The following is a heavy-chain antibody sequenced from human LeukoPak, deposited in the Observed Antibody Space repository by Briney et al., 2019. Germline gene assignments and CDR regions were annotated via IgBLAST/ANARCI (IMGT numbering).Heavy chain of an antibody. Sequence: GGSLRLSCPASEFTFSGYWMNWVRKAPGKGPEWVANINQDGSEKHYVDSVKGRFTISRDNAKNSLFLQMNSLRVEDTAVFYCSRDGFVGAADYWGQGTLVTVSS. CDR1: EFTFSGYW. CDR2: INQDGSEK. V-gene: IGHV3-7*01. CDR3: SRDGFVGAADY. J-gene: IGHJ4*02. D-gene: IGHD6-13*01.